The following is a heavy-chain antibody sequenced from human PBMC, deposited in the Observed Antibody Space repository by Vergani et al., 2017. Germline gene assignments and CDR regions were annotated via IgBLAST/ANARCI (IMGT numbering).Heavy chain of an antibody. CDR1: GYSIRNGYY. J-gene: IGHJ4*02. V-gene: IGHV4-38-2*01. CDR3: TRQPQEGASGPPSVPT. CDR2: IYHSGST. Sequence: QVQLQESGPGLVEPSETLSLTCAVSGYSIRNGYYWGWFRQPPGKGLEWIGSIYHSGSTHYNPSLKSRVTISVDTSKKDFSLKVTSVTAADTAVYYCTRQPQEGASGPPSVPTWGQGSSVIVSS. D-gene: IGHD5-12*01.